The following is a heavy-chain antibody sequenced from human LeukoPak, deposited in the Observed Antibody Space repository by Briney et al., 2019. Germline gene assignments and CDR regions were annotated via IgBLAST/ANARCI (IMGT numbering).Heavy chain of an antibody. V-gene: IGHV3-23*01. CDR2: MSDSGGRT. Sequence: GGSLRLSCAVSGITLSNYSMSWVRQAPGKGLEWVAGMSDSGGRTNYADSVKGRFTISRDNPKNTLYLQMNSLRAEDTAVYFCAKRGVVIRVILVGFHKEAFYFDSWGQGALVTVSS. CDR1: GITLSNYS. J-gene: IGHJ4*02. D-gene: IGHD3-22*01. CDR3: AKRGVVIRVILVGFHKEAFYFDS.